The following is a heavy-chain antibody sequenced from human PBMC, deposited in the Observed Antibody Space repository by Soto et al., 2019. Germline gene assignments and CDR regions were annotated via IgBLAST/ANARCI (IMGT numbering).Heavy chain of an antibody. CDR1: GYSFSNYW. CDR2: IYPGDSDS. CDR3: ARRVMETKDAFGI. V-gene: IGHV5-51*01. J-gene: IGHJ3*02. Sequence: GESLKISCKGSGYSFSNYWIGWVRQMPGKGLEWMGIIYPGDSDSRYSPSFQGQVTISADKSVSTAYLQWSSLKASDTAMYYCARRVMETKDAFGIWGQGTMVTVSS. D-gene: IGHD3-16*01.